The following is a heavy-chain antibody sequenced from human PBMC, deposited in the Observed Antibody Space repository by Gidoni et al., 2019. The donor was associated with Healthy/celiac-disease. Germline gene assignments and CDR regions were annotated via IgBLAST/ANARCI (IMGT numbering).Heavy chain of an antibody. V-gene: IGHV4-34*01. CDR3: ASRGGLWSGYPRFYGMDV. CDR1: GGSFSGYY. J-gene: IGHJ6*02. Sequence: QVQLQQWGAGLLQPSETLSLTCAVYGGSFSGYYWSWIRQPPGKGLEWIGEINHSGSTNYNPSLKSRVTISVDTSKNQFSLKLSSVTAADTAVYYCASRGGLWSGYPRFYGMDVWGQGTTVTVSS. CDR2: INHSGST. D-gene: IGHD3-3*01.